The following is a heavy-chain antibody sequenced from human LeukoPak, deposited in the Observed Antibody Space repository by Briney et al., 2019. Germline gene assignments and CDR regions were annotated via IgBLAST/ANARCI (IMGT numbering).Heavy chain of an antibody. Sequence: ASVKVSCKASGGTFSSYAISWVRQAPGQGLEWMGWISAYNGNTNYAQKLQGRVTMTTDTSTSTAYMELRSLRSDDTAVYYCARDFPQKHCSGGSCYLNWFDPWGQGTLVTVSS. CDR1: GGTFSSYA. J-gene: IGHJ5*02. V-gene: IGHV1-18*01. CDR3: ARDFPQKHCSGGSCYLNWFDP. CDR2: ISAYNGNT. D-gene: IGHD2-15*01.